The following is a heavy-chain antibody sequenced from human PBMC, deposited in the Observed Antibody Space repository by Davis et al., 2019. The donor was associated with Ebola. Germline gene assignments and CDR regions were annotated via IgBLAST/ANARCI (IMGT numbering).Heavy chain of an antibody. J-gene: IGHJ4*02. CDR3: ATGRASGYDCFDY. V-gene: IGHV3-30*02. CDR1: GFTFSSYG. CDR2: IWYDGSNK. Sequence: GESLKISCAASGFTFSSYGMHWVRQAPGKGLEWVAVIWYDGSNKYYADSVKGRFTISRDNSKNTLYLQMNSLRAEDTAVYYCATGRASGYDCFDYWGQGTLVTVSS. D-gene: IGHD5-12*01.